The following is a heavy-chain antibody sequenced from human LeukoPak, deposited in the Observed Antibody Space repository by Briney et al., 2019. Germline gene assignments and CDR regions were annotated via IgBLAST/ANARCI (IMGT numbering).Heavy chain of an antibody. Sequence: GGSLRLSCAASGFTFSSYSMNWVRQAPGKGLEWVSYISSSSSTIYYADSVKGRFTISRDNAKNSLYLRMNSLRAEDTAVYYCARDELPYYGSGRSRAFDYWGQGTLVTVSS. D-gene: IGHD3-10*01. CDR2: ISSSSSTI. V-gene: IGHV3-48*04. J-gene: IGHJ4*02. CDR1: GFTFSSYS. CDR3: ARDELPYYGSGRSRAFDY.